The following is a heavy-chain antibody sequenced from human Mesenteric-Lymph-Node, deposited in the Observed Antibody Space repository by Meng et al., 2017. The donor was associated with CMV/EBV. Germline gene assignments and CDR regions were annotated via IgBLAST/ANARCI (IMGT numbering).Heavy chain of an antibody. CDR2: IYHSGST. CDR3: ARVRGYSYGYPDY. J-gene: IGHJ4*02. V-gene: IGHV4-30-2*01. D-gene: IGHD5-18*01. CDR1: GGSISSGGYS. Sequence: VAGGSISSGGYSWSWIRRPPGKGLEWIEYIYHSGSTYYNPSLKSRVTISVDRSKNQFSLKLSSVTAADTAVYYCARVRGYSYGYPDYWGQGTLVTVSS.